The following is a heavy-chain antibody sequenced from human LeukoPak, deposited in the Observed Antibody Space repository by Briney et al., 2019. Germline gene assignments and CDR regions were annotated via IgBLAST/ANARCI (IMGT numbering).Heavy chain of an antibody. CDR2: ISWNSGSI. CDR3: AKDKGYGSGSYNHFDY. CDR1: GFTFDDYA. Sequence: GRSLRLFCAASGFTFDDYAMHWVRQAPGKGLEWVSGISWNSGSIGYADSVKGRFTISRDNAKNSLYLQMNSLRAEDMALYYCAKDKGYGSGSYNHFDYWGQGTLVTVSS. D-gene: IGHD3-10*01. J-gene: IGHJ4*02. V-gene: IGHV3-9*03.